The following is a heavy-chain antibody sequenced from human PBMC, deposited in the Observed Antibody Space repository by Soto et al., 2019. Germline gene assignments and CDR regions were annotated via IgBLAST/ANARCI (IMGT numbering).Heavy chain of an antibody. D-gene: IGHD3-10*01. CDR1: GGTFNTYA. V-gene: IGHV1-69*19. Sequence: QVQLVQSGAEMKKPGSSVKVSCQSSGGTFNTYAMNWVRQAPGHGPEWMGDISPMFGAANYAPKFQGRVTITADESTGTSYMQLSSLTSEDTDLYFCAREVQVHTPAFVYWGQGTLVTVSS. CDR2: ISPMFGAA. CDR3: AREVQVHTPAFVY. J-gene: IGHJ4*02.